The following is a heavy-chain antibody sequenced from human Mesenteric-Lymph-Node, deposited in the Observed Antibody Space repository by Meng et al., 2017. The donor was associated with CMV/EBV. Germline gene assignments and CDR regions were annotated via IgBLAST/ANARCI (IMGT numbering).Heavy chain of an antibody. Sequence: SETLSLTCAVYGGSFSGYYWSWIRQPPGKGLEWIGEINHSGSTNYNPSLKSRVTISVDTSKNQFSLKLSSVTAADTAVYYCAREQWGYSSSWYDYWGQGTLVTVSS. CDR2: INHSGST. V-gene: IGHV4-34*01. CDR1: GGSFSGYY. J-gene: IGHJ4*02. CDR3: AREQWGYSSSWYDY. D-gene: IGHD6-13*01.